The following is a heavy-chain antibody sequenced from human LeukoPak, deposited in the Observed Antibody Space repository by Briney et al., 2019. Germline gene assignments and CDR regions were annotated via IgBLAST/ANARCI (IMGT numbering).Heavy chain of an antibody. V-gene: IGHV3-21*01. CDR3: ARDRVGAIDY. CDR1: GFTFSIYS. D-gene: IGHD1-26*01. CDR2: ISSSSSYI. Sequence: GGSLRLSCAASGFTFSIYSMNGVRQAPGKGLEWVSSISSSSSYIYYAGSVKGRFTISRDNAKNSLYLQMNSLSAEDTAVYYCARDRVGAIDYWGQGTLVTVSS. J-gene: IGHJ4*02.